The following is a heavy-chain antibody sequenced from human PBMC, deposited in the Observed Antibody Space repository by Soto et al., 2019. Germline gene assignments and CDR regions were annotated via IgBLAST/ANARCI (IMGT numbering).Heavy chain of an antibody. CDR2: ISYDGSNK. D-gene: IGHD4-17*01. J-gene: IGHJ6*02. V-gene: IGHV3-30-3*01. Sequence: VGSLRLSCAASGFTFSSYAMHWVRQAPGKGLEWVAVISYDGSNKHYADSVKGRVTISRDNSKNTLYLEMSSLRGEDTAVFYCASFYGGGYYYYGMDVWGQGTTVTVS. CDR3: ASFYGGGYYYYGMDV. CDR1: GFTFSSYA.